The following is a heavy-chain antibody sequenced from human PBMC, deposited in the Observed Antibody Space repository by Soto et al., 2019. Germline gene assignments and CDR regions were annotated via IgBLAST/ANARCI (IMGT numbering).Heavy chain of an antibody. CDR3: ARYPPDYYDSSGYPDWFDP. D-gene: IGHD3-22*01. Sequence: PGESLKISCKGSGYSFTSYWISWVRQMPGKGLEWMGRIDPRDSYTNYSPSFQGHVTISADKSISTAYLQWSSLKASDTAMYYCARYPPDYYDSSGYPDWFDPWGQGTLVTVSS. CDR1: GYSFTSYW. CDR2: IDPRDSYT. V-gene: IGHV5-10-1*01. J-gene: IGHJ5*02.